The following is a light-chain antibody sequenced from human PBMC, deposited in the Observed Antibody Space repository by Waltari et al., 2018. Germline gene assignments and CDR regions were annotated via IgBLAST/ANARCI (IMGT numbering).Light chain of an antibody. CDR2: WGS. CDR3: QQYFSYPRT. J-gene: IGKJ2*01. V-gene: IGKV4-1*01. Sequence: DIQMTQSPDSLAVSLGERATINCKSSQTVLYNYNNKNHLAWFQQKPGQPPKLLISWGSTRESGVPDRFSGSGSGTAFTLTISNLQAEDEAVYYCQQYFSYPRTFGLGTKLEIE. CDR1: QTVLYNYNNKNH.